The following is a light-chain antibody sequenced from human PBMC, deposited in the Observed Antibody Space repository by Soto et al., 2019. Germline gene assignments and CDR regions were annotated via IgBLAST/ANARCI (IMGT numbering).Light chain of an antibody. CDR2: EAS. Sequence: EIMLTQSPGTLYLSPGESATLFYRASESVYSGYVAWYQQKPGQAPRLLIYEASDRATGIPDRFSGTGSGTEFSLTISRLEPEDFAVYYCQQYGSAAPWTFGQGTKVEIK. J-gene: IGKJ1*01. CDR3: QQYGSAAPWT. CDR1: ESVYSGY. V-gene: IGKV3-20*01.